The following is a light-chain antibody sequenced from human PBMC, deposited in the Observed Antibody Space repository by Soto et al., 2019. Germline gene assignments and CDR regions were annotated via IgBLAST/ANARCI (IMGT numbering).Light chain of an antibody. J-gene: IGKJ4*01. CDR3: QKYNSAPSLT. CDR2: AAS. CDR1: QAITNY. V-gene: IGKV1-27*01. Sequence: DIQMTQSPSSLSASIGDRVTLTCRASQAITNYLAWYQQKPGHVPKLLIYAASTLQSGVPSRFSGSGYGTDFTLTISSLQPEDVATYYCQKYNSAPSLTFGGGTQVEIK.